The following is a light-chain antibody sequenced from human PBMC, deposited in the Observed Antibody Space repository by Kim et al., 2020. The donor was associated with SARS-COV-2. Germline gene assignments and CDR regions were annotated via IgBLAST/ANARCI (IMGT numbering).Light chain of an antibody. Sequence: EIVLTQSPGTLSLSPGERATLSCRASQSVSSSYLAWYQQKPGQAPRLLIYGASSWATGIPDRFSGSGSGTDFTLTISRLEPEDFAVYYCQQYGSSPWTFGQGTKVDIK. V-gene: IGKV3-20*01. J-gene: IGKJ1*01. CDR2: GAS. CDR1: QSVSSSY. CDR3: QQYGSSPWT.